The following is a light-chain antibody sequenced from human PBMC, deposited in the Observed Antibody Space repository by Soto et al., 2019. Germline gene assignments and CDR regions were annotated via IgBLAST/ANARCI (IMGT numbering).Light chain of an antibody. CDR1: QNINNW. CDR3: HQYNSYFQT. CDR2: DGS. V-gene: IGKV1-5*01. J-gene: IGKJ1*01. Sequence: DIQMTQSPSTLSASVGDRGTITCRASQNINNWLAWYQQKAGKAPKLLIYDGSSLESGVPSRFSGSGSGTEFTLNISSLQPDDFATYYCHQYNSYFQTFGQGTKVDIK.